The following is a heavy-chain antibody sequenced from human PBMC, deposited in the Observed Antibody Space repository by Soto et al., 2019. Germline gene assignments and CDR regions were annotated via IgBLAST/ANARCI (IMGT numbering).Heavy chain of an antibody. CDR1: GFDFRSYE. D-gene: IGHD3-22*01. CDR3: ARVQVPYYYDSSGSFDY. J-gene: IGHJ4*02. Sequence: GGSLRLSCVASGFDFRSYEMNWVRQAPGKGLEWVSNIRANDESIYYADSVKDRVSVSRDNAKNSLFLEMNSLRAEDTAVYYCARVQVPYYYDSSGSFDYWGQGTLVTVSS. V-gene: IGHV3-48*03. CDR2: IRANDESI.